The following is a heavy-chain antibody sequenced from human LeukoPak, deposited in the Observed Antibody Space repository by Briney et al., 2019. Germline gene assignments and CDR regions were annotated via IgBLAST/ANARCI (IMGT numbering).Heavy chain of an antibody. V-gene: IGHV1-2*02. J-gene: IGHJ4*02. CDR1: GYTFTGYY. Sequence: ASVKVSCKASGYTFTGYYMHWVRQAPGRGLEWMGWINPNSGGTNYAQKFQGRVTMTRDTSISTAYMELSRLRSDDTAVYYCARSGYCSGGSCYISNYWGQGTLVTVSS. CDR3: ARSGYCSGGSCYISNY. CDR2: INPNSGGT. D-gene: IGHD2-15*01.